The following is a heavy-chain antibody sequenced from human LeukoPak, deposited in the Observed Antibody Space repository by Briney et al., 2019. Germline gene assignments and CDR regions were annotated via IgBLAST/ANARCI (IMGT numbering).Heavy chain of an antibody. V-gene: IGHV3-7*01. CDR1: GFTFSSYW. D-gene: IGHD2/OR15-2a*01. J-gene: IGHJ6*03. CDR2: IKQDGNEK. CDR3: ARERGVIFYYHYMDV. Sequence: GGSLRLSCAASGFTFSSYWMTWVRQAPGKGLEWVANIKQDGNEKHYANSVEGRFTISRDNAKNSLYLQMNGLRAEDTAVYYCARERGVIFYYHYMDVWGKGTTVTVSS.